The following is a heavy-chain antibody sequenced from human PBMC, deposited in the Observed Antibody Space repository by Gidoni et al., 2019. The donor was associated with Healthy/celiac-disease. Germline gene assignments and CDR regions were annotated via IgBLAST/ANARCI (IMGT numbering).Heavy chain of an antibody. CDR2: IYYSGST. CDR1: VGSISSGGYY. D-gene: IGHD1-26*01. J-gene: IGHJ4*02. V-gene: IGHV4-31*03. Sequence: QVQLQESGPGLVKPSQPLSLTGTVSVGSISSGGYYWRWIRQHPGKGLEWIGYIYYSGSTYYNPSLKSRVTISVDPSKNQFSLKLSSVTAADTAVYYCARGGSSEVVDYWGQGTLVTVSS. CDR3: ARGGSSEVVDY.